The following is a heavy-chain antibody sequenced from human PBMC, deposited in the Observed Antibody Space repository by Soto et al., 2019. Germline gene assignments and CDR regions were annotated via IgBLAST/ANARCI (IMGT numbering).Heavy chain of an antibody. CDR2: INAGNGNT. D-gene: IGHD6-13*01. CDR1: GYTFTSYA. Sequence: QVQLVQSGAEVKKPGASVKVSCKASGYTFTSYAMHWVRQAPGQRLEWMGWINAGNGNTKYSQKFQGRVTITRDTFAISAYRELSSLRSEDTALYFCASGLVLYYFYYWGQGTLVTVSS. V-gene: IGHV1-3*01. J-gene: IGHJ4*02. CDR3: ASGLVLYYFYY.